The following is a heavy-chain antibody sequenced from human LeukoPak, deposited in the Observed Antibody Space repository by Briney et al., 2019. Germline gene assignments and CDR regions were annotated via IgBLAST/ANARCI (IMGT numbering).Heavy chain of an antibody. J-gene: IGHJ4*02. D-gene: IGHD1-26*01. V-gene: IGHV3-74*01. CDR3: AREGGSYNFGAYYFDY. CDR1: RFTFSDYW. Sequence: GGSLRLSCAASRFTFSDYWMHWVRQAPGKGLVWVSRNRDGGGTTYADSVKGRFTISRDNAKNTVYLQMNSLRAEDTAVYYCAREGGSYNFGAYYFDYWGQGTLVTVSS. CDR2: NRDGGGT.